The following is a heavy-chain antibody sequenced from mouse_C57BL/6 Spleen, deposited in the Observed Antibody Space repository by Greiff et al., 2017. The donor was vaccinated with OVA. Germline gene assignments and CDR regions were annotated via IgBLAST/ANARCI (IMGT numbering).Heavy chain of an antibody. CDR1: GYSFTGYF. CDR2: IHPYNGDT. D-gene: IGHD2-1*01. Sequence: VQLQQSGPELVKPGDSVKISCKASGYSFTGYFMHWVKQSHGQSLEWIGRIHPYNGDTFYNQKFKGKATLTVDKSSSTAYMELRSLTSEDSAVYYCAREGKIGAGFDYRGEGTTLSV. V-gene: IGHV1-20*01. J-gene: IGHJ2*01. CDR3: AREGKIGAGFDY.